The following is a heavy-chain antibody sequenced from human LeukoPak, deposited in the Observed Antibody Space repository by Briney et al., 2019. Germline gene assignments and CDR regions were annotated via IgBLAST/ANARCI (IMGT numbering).Heavy chain of an antibody. CDR2: IYYSGST. V-gene: IGHV4-39*01. Sequence: PSETLSLTCTVSGGSISSSSYYWGWIRQPPGKGLEWIGSIYYSGSTYYNPSLKSRVTISVDTSKNQFSLKLSSVTAADTAVYYCARQPTYSSSWGYWGQGTLVTVSS. J-gene: IGHJ4*02. D-gene: IGHD6-13*01. CDR3: ARQPTYSSSWGY. CDR1: GGSISSSSYY.